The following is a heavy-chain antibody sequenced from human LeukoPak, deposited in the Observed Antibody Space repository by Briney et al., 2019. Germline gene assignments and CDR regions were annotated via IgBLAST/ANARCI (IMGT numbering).Heavy chain of an antibody. CDR1: GCSFSRYW. D-gene: IGHD3-10*01. CDR2: IKGDGGQK. V-gene: IGHV3-7*01. CDR3: VRGDYYDSGTSFIDAFDI. J-gene: IGHJ3*02. Sequence: GGSLRLSCAASGCSFSRYWMSWVRQAPGKGLEWVANIKGDGGQKFYVASVKGRFTISRDNAKNSLYLQMNSLRAEDTAVYDCVRGDYYDSGTSFIDAFDIWGWGTRVTVSS.